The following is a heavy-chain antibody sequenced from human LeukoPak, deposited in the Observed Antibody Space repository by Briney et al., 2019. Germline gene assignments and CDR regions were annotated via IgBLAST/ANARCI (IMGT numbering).Heavy chain of an antibody. CDR2: TNQDGSKN. J-gene: IGHJ4*02. CDR3: ATTVPGYPDDYFDY. CDR1: EFTFSNYW. D-gene: IGHD6-19*01. Sequence: GGSLRLSCAASEFTFSNYWMSWVRQAPGKGLERVAHTNQDGSKNYYVDSLKGRFTISRDNAKNSLYLQMNSPRAEDTAVYYCATTVPGYPDDYFDYWGQGTLVTVSS. V-gene: IGHV3-7*01.